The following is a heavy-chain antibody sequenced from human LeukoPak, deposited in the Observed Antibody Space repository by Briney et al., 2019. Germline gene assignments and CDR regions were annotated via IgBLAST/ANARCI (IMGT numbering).Heavy chain of an antibody. Sequence: PSETLSLTCTVSDDSIRSYYWNWIRQAPGKALEWIGHIHNNGDTAYNFSLKSRVTISMDTSKNQFSLKLSSVTAADTAVYYCAREDCSSTSCSYYFDYWGQGTLVTVSS. D-gene: IGHD2-2*01. CDR1: DDSIRSYY. V-gene: IGHV4-59*01. J-gene: IGHJ4*02. CDR3: AREDCSSTSCSYYFDY. CDR2: IHNNGDT.